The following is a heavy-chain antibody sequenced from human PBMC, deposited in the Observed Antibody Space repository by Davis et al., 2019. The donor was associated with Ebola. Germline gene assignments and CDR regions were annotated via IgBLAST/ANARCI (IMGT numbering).Heavy chain of an antibody. CDR1: GDSISSGGHS. CDR2: IYHSGNT. J-gene: IGHJ4*02. CDR3: ARENAEAPYSDY. D-gene: IGHD2-8*01. V-gene: IGHV4-30-2*01. Sequence: LRLSCAVSGDSISSGGHSWCWLRQPPGKGLEYIGYIYHSGNTYYNPSLKSRFTMSVDRSKNQFSLTLSSATAADTAIYYCARENAEAPYSDYWGQGILVTVSS.